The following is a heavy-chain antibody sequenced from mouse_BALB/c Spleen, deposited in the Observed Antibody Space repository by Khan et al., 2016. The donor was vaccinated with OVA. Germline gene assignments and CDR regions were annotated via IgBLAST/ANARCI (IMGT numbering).Heavy chain of an antibody. J-gene: IGHJ4*01. CDR3: ARPYYYGSSYATMDD. V-gene: IGHV1-63*02. D-gene: IGHD1-1*01. CDR1: GYTFTNYW. CDR2: IYPGNGNT. Sequence: VQLQESGAELVRPGTSVKMSCKAAGYTFTNYWIGWVKQRPGHGLEWIGDIYPGNGNTNYNEKFKGKATLTTDTSSSTAYMQLSSLTSEDSAIYYCARPYYYGSSYATMDDWGQGTSVTVSS.